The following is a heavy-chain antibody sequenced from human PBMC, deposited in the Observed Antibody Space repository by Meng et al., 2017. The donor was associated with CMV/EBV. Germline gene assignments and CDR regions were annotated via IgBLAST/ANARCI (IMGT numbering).Heavy chain of an antibody. CDR2: IYYSGRT. D-gene: IGHD2-2*01. V-gene: IGHV4-31*02. J-gene: IGHJ6*02. Sequence: FSSGGYYWSWIRQHARKGLKWIGYIYYSGRTYYHPSLKSRVTISVDTSQSQFSLKLSSVTAADTAVYYCARGLYCSSTSCLSGMDVWGQGTTVTVS. CDR1: FSSGGYY. CDR3: ARGLYCSSTSCLSGMDV.